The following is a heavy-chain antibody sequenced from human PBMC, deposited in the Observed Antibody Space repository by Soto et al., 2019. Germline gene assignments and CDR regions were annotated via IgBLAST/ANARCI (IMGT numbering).Heavy chain of an antibody. V-gene: IGHV4-59*01. J-gene: IGHJ4*02. D-gene: IGHD1-1*01. CDR1: GGSISSSY. CDR3: ARMDGTTDDY. Sequence: SHTLSHPCTVSGGSISSSYWSWIRQPPGKGLEWIGYIYYSGSTNYNPSLKSRVTISVDRSKNQFSLKLSSVTAAYTAVYYCARMDGTTDDYWGQGTLVT. CDR2: IYYSGST.